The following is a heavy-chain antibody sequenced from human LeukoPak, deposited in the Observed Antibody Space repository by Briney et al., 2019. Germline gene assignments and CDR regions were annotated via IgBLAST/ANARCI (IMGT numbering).Heavy chain of an antibody. Sequence: SETLSLTCTVSGGSISSSSYYWGWIRQPPGKGLEWIGSIYYSGSTYYNPSLKSRVTISVDTSKNQFSLKLSSVTAADTAVYYCARGGSGSYSSWFVWFDYWGQRTLVTVSS. CDR2: IYYSGST. CDR1: GGSISSSSYY. V-gene: IGHV4-39*07. J-gene: IGHJ4*02. CDR3: ARGGSGSYSSWFVWFDY. D-gene: IGHD1-26*01.